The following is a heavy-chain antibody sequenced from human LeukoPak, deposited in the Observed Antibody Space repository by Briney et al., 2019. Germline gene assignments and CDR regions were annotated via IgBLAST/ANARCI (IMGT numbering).Heavy chain of an antibody. CDR1: GDTFSRYG. CDR2: IIPIFGTA. V-gene: IGHV1-69*13. Sequence: SVNVSCKASGDTFSRYGISWVRQAPGQGLEWMGGIIPIFGTANYAQKFQGRVTITADESTSTAYMELSSLRSEDTAVYYCARGGYSYFDYWGQGTLVTVSS. D-gene: IGHD3-22*01. CDR3: ARGGYSYFDY. J-gene: IGHJ4*02.